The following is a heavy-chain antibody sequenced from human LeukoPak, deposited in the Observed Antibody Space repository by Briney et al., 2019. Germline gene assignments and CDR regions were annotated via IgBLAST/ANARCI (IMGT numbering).Heavy chain of an antibody. D-gene: IGHD1-26*01. V-gene: IGHV3-48*01. CDR2: ISSSSSTI. CDR1: GFTFISYS. Sequence: GGSLRLSCAASGFTFISYSMNWVRQAPGKGLEWVSYISSSSSTIYYADSVKDRFTISRDNAKNSLYLQMNRLRAEDTAVYYCARRWELQYWGQGTLVTVSS. CDR3: ARRWELQY. J-gene: IGHJ4*02.